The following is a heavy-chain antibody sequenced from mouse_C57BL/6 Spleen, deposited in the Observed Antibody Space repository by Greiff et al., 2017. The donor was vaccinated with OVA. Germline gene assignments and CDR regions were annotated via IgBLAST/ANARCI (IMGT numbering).Heavy chain of an antibody. CDR1: GFTFSSYT. CDR2: ISGGGGNT. Sequence: EVKLEESGGGLVKPGGSLKLSCAASGFTFSSYTMSWVRQTPEKRLEWVATISGGGGNTYYPDSVKGRFTISRDNAKNTLYLQMSSLRSEDTALYYCARRFYYFDYWGQGTTLTVSS. J-gene: IGHJ2*01. CDR3: ARRFYYFDY. V-gene: IGHV5-9*01.